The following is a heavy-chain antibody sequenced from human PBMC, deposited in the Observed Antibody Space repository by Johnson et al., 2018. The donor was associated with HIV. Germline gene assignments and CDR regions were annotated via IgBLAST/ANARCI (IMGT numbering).Heavy chain of an antibody. CDR2: IWYDGNNK. Sequence: QVQLVESGGGMVQPGRSLRLSCAASGFAFRSYGMHWVRQAPGKGLEWVAVIWYDGNNKYYADSVKGRFTISRDNSKNTVYLQMNSLRAEDPAVYYCARIVRMTTVVIGDAFDIWGQGTKVTVSS. CDR3: ARIVRMTTVVIGDAFDI. D-gene: IGHD4-23*01. CDR1: GFAFRSYG. J-gene: IGHJ3*02. V-gene: IGHV3-33*01.